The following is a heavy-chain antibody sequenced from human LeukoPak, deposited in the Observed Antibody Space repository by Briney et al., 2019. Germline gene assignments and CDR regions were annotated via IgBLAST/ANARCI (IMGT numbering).Heavy chain of an antibody. Sequence: PGGSLRLSCAASGFTFSSYAMSWVRQAPGKGLEWVSAISGSGGSTYYADSVKGRFTISRDNSKNTLYLQMNSPRAEDTAVYYCAKDRPQLWFGYYYYYGMDVWGQGTTVTVSS. CDR1: GFTFSSYA. V-gene: IGHV3-23*01. D-gene: IGHD5-18*01. J-gene: IGHJ6*02. CDR3: AKDRPQLWFGYYYYYGMDV. CDR2: ISGSGGST.